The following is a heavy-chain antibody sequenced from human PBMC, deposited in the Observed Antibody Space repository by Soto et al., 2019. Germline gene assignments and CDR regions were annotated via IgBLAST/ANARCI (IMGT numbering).Heavy chain of an antibody. CDR2: IKPDGSEQ. CDR3: ARGNWNYYYGFDV. V-gene: IGHV3-7*01. Sequence: LGGSLRLSCAASEFTFDKYYMTWVRQAPGKGPEWVANIKPDGSEQYYVDSVKGRFTISRDNANNSLYLQMNSLRAEDTAVYFCARGNWNYYYGFDVWGQGTTVIVSS. CDR1: EFTFDKYY. D-gene: IGHD1-20*01. J-gene: IGHJ6*02.